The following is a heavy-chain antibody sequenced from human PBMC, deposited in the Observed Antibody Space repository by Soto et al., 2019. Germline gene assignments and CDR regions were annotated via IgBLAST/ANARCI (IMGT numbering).Heavy chain of an antibody. CDR3: ARVFWSHYWYFDL. Sequence: QVQLQPRGAGLLKPSETLSLTCAVYGGSFSGYYWSWIRQPPGKGLEWIGEINHSGSTNYNPSLKSRVTISVDTSKDQFSLKLSSVTAADTAVYYCARVFWSHYWYFDLWGRGTLVTVSS. V-gene: IGHV4-34*01. CDR1: GGSFSGYY. J-gene: IGHJ2*01. D-gene: IGHD2-8*02. CDR2: INHSGST.